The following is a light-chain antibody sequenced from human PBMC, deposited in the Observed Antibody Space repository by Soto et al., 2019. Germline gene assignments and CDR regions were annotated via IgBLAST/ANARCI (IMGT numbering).Light chain of an antibody. CDR2: GAS. CDR1: QSVSSSY. V-gene: IGKV3-20*01. CDR3: QQYGSSPRT. J-gene: IGKJ1*01. Sequence: EIVLTQSPGTLSLYPGERATLSCRASQSVSSSYLAWYQQKPGQAPRLLIYGASSRATGIPDRFSGSGSGTDFTLTISRLEPEDFAVYYCQQYGSSPRTFGPGTKVEIK.